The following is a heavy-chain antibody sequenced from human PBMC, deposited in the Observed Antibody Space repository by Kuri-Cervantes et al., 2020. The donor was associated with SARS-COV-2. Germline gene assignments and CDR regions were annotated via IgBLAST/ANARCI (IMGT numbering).Heavy chain of an antibody. V-gene: IGHV1-18*01. CDR3: ARGYSSGQGAWFDP. CDR1: GDTFKNFA. Sequence: ASVKVSCKASGDTFKNFAISWVRQAPGQGLEWMGWISAYNGNTNYAQKLQGRVTMTTDTSTSTAYMELRSLRSDDTATYYCARGYSSGQGAWFDPWGQGTLVTVSS. J-gene: IGHJ5*02. D-gene: IGHD6-19*01. CDR2: ISAYNGNT.